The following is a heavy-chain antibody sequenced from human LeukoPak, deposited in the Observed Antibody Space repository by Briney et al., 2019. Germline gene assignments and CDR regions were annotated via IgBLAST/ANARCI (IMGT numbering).Heavy chain of an antibody. CDR1: GFTFSNYA. V-gene: IGHV3-23*01. CDR3: ARAGVTTHAYYYYYMDV. CDR2: ISGSASST. D-gene: IGHD4-17*01. Sequence: GGSLRLSCAASGFTFSNYAMSWVRQAPGKGLEWVSAISGSASSTYCADSVKGRFTISRDNSKNTLYLQMNSLRAEDTAVYYCARAGVTTHAYYYYYMDVWGKGTTVTVSS. J-gene: IGHJ6*03.